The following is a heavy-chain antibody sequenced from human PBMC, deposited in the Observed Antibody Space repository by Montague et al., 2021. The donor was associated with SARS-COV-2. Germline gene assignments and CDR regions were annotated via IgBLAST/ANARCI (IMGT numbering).Heavy chain of an antibody. CDR1: GFTVSSNY. J-gene: IGHJ6*02. CDR2: IYSGSGST. D-gene: IGHD6-19*01. Sequence: SLRLSCAASGFTVSSNYMSWVRQAPGKGLEWDSVIYSGSGSTYYADSVKGRFTISRDISKNTLYLQMNSLRAEDTAVYYCARAPGSSYSSGWYDYYYGMDVWGQGTTVTVSS. V-gene: IGHV3-66*01. CDR3: ARAPGSSYSSGWYDYYYGMDV.